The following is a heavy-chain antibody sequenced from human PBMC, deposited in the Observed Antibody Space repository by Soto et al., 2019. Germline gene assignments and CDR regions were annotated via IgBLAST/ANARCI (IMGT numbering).Heavy chain of an antibody. CDR2: INHSGST. D-gene: IGHD3-16*01. V-gene: IGHV4-34*01. J-gene: IGHJ6*02. Sequence: TLSLTCAVYGGSFSGYYWSWIRQPPGKGLEWIGEINHSGSTNYNPSLKSRVTISVDTSKNQFSLKLSSVTAADTAVYYCASGRQSYVGYYYGMDVWGQGTTVTVSS. CDR3: ASGRQSYVGYYYGMDV. CDR1: GGSFSGYY.